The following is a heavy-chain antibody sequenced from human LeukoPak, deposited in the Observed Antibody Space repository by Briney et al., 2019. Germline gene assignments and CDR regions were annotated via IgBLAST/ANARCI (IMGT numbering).Heavy chain of an antibody. Sequence: ASVKVSCKASGGTFSSYAISWVRQAPGQGLEWMGRIIPIFGTANYAQKFQGRVTITTDESTSTAYMELSSLTSEDTAVYYCAREGEGAYGDYENYWGQGTLVTVSS. CDR3: AREGEGAYGDYENY. CDR2: IIPIFGTA. CDR1: GGTFSSYA. J-gene: IGHJ4*02. V-gene: IGHV1-69*05. D-gene: IGHD4-17*01.